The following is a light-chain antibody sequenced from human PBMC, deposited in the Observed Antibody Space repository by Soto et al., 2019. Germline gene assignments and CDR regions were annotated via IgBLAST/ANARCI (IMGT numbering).Light chain of an antibody. CDR2: EVN. CDR1: SSDVGGYNY. Sequence: QFVLTQPPSASGSPGQSVAISCTGTSSDVGGYNYVSWYQQHPGKAPKLMIYEVNKRPSGVPDRFSGSKSGNTASLTVSGLQAEDEGDYYCSSYTATRTYVFGTGTKVTVL. CDR3: SSYTATRTYV. V-gene: IGLV2-8*01. J-gene: IGLJ1*01.